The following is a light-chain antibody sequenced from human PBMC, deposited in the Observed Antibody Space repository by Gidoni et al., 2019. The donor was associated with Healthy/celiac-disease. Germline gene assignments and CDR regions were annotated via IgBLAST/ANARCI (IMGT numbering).Light chain of an antibody. V-gene: IGKV3-11*01. CDR2: DAS. J-gene: IGKJ1*01. CDR1: PSVSSY. Sequence: EIALSPSPATLSLSPGERATLSCRASPSVSSYLAWYQQKPGQAPRLLIYDASNRATGIPARFSGSGSGTDFTLTISSLEPEDFAVYYCQQRSNWPTFGQGTKVEIK. CDR3: QQRSNWPT.